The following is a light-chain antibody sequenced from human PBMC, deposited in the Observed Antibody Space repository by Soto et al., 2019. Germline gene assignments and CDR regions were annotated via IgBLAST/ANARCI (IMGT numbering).Light chain of an antibody. Sequence: EIVMTHSPATLSVSPGERATLSGRASQSVNSNYLAWYQQKPGQAPRLLIYGASNRATGIPDRFSGSGSGTDFTPTISRLEPEDFAVYYCQQYGSSGTFGQGTKVDI. CDR2: GAS. CDR3: QQYGSSGT. V-gene: IGKV3-20*01. CDR1: QSVNSNY. J-gene: IGKJ1*01.